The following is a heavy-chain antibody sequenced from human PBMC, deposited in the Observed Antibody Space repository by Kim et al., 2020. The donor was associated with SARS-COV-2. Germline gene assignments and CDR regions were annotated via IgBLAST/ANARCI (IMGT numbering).Heavy chain of an antibody. CDR1: GFTFRNYA. V-gene: IGHV3-30*04. D-gene: IGHD3-3*01. Sequence: GGSLRLSCAASGFTFRNYALHWVRQAPGKGPEWLSVISYDGTNKYYADSVRGRFTISRDNSKNTLYLHINSLRIDDTGLYYCAKDLAEWRASRYFYGLDVGAQGPTLPVPS. CDR3: AKDLAEWRASRYFYGLDV. CDR2: ISYDGTNK. J-gene: IGHJ6*01.